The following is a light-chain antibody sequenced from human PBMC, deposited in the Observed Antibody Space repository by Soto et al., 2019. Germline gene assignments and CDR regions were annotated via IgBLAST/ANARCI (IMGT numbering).Light chain of an antibody. Sequence: EIVLTQSPGTLSLSPGERATISCRASQSVSRNFLAWYQQKPGQAPKLLISGASSRATGIPDRFSGSGSGTDFTLTISRLEPEDFALYSCQQYGSAPGTFGQGTKLEIK. CDR2: GAS. CDR3: QQYGSAPGT. V-gene: IGKV3-20*01. J-gene: IGKJ2*02. CDR1: QSVSRNF.